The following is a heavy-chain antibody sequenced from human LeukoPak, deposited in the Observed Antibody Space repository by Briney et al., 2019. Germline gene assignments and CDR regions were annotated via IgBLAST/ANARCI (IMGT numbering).Heavy chain of an antibody. CDR3: ARADYDILTGYHGLYYFDY. V-gene: IGHV4-59*01. Sequence: SETLSLTCTVSGDSISSYYWSWIRQPPGKGLEWIGYIYYSGSTNYNPSLKSRVTISVDTSKSQFSLKLSSVTAADTAVYYCARADYDILTGYHGLYYFDYWGQGTLVTVSS. CDR2: IYYSGST. CDR1: GDSISSYY. J-gene: IGHJ4*02. D-gene: IGHD3-9*01.